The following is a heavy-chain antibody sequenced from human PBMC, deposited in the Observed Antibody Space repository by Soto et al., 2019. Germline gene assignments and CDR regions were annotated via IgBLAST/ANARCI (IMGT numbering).Heavy chain of an antibody. CDR3: ALWVTVYYDCMDV. CDR1: GFSLITSGVA. V-gene: IGHV2-5*02. J-gene: IGHJ6*03. D-gene: IGHD3-10*01. Sequence: QITLKESGPTLVKPRQTLTLTCTLSGFSLITSGVAVGWIRQPPGKAREWLALSYWDDDKRYSPALKSRPTITKDTYKHHVVLSMSTIDPVDTATYYCALWVTVYYDCMDVWGKGTTVTVSS. CDR2: SYWDDDK.